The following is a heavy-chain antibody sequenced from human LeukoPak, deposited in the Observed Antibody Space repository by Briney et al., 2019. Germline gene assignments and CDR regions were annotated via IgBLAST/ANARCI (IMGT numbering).Heavy chain of an antibody. CDR3: AKSIPTIAVAVSTRQ. Sequence: GGSLRLSCAASGFIFRNYVVAWVRQAPGKGLEWVSQISNSGGSTYYADSVKGRFTISRDNSKNTLYLQMNSLRAEDTAVYYCAKSIPTIAVAVSTRQWGQGTLVTVSS. V-gene: IGHV3-23*01. J-gene: IGHJ4*02. D-gene: IGHD6-19*01. CDR1: GFIFRNYV. CDR2: ISNSGGST.